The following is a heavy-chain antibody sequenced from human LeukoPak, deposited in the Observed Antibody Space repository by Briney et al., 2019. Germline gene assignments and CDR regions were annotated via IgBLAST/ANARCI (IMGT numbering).Heavy chain of an antibody. CDR2: IYYSGST. CDR3: ARGRIEWLRFYLDY. CDR1: GGSISSHY. D-gene: IGHD5-12*01. Sequence: SETLSLTCTVSGGSISSHYWSWIRQPPGKGLEWIGYIYYSGSTNYYPSLKSRVTISVDTSKNQFSLKLSSVTAADTAVYYCARGRIEWLRFYLDYWGQGTLVTVSS. V-gene: IGHV4-59*11. J-gene: IGHJ4*02.